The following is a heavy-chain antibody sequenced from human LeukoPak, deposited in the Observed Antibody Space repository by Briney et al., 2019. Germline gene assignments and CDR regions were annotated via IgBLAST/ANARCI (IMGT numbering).Heavy chain of an antibody. V-gene: IGHV1-2*06. D-gene: IGHD4/OR15-4a*01. CDR2: INPNNGGP. J-gene: IGHJ5*02. Sequence: ASVKVSCKASGYTFTGYYMHWVRQAPGQGLEWMGRINPNNGGPNYAQKFQGRVTMTRDTSISTAYMELGRLTSDDTAVYYCARGGPTYGSKYNRFDPWGQGTLVTVSS. CDR3: ARGGPTYGSKYNRFDP. CDR1: GYTFTGYY.